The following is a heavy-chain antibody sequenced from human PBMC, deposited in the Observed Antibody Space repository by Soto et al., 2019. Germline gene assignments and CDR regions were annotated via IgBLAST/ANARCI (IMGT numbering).Heavy chain of an antibody. J-gene: IGHJ4*02. CDR3: SRGYGAQWPTSDY. CDR1: GASLSGYH. V-gene: IGHV4-34*01. D-gene: IGHD4-17*01. Sequence: QVQLQQWGAGLLKPSETLSLTCAVYGASLSGYHYTWISQSPGKGLEWIGEVHHDGGINYNPSLASRVTISADASKNQFSLRLRSATAADTAVYYCSRGYGAQWPTSDYWGQGTLVTVSS. CDR2: VHHDGGI.